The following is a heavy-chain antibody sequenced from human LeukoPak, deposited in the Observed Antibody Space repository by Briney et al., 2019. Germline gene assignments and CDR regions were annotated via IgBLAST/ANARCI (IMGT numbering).Heavy chain of an antibody. V-gene: IGHV3-48*03. J-gene: IGHJ4*02. Sequence: GGSLRLSCAASGFTFSSYEMNWVRQAPGKGLEWVSFISTSGTTIYYADSVKGRFTISRDNAENSLYLQMNSLRAEDTAVYYCARDTPGPKSFDYWGQGTLVTVSS. D-gene: IGHD2-15*01. CDR2: ISTSGTTI. CDR3: ARDTPGPKSFDY. CDR1: GFTFSSYE.